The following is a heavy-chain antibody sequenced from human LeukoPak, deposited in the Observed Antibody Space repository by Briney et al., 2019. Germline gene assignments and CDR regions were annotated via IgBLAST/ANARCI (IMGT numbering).Heavy chain of an antibody. Sequence: PSETLSLTCGVSVGSISSGNWWTWVRQSPGKGLEWIGEIHHNGTRNFNPSLKSRVIISLDTFKNHISLILTSVTAADTAVYYCASAPILRGEGGERCRCGLDVWGQGTTVIVSS. CDR3: ASAPILRGEGGERCRCGLDV. D-gene: IGHD2-2*02. CDR1: VGSISSGNW. CDR2: IHHNGTR. J-gene: IGHJ6*02. V-gene: IGHV4/OR15-8*01.